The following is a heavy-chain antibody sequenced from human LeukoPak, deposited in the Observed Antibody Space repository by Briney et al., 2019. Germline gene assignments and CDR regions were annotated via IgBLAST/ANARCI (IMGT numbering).Heavy chain of an antibody. D-gene: IGHD6-19*01. CDR3: ARTIAVAGSDAFDI. Sequence: ASVKVSCKASGYTFTSYAMNWVRQAPGQGLEWMGWINTNTGNPTYAQGFTGRFVFSLDTSVSTAYLQISTIRAEDTAVYYCARTIAVAGSDAFDIWGQGTMVTVSS. V-gene: IGHV7-4-1*02. J-gene: IGHJ3*02. CDR2: INTNTGNP. CDR1: GYTFTSYA.